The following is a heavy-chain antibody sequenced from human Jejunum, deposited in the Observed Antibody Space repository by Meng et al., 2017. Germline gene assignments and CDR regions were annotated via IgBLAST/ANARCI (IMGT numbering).Heavy chain of an antibody. CDR2: FHHSGGN. D-gene: IGHD2/OR15-2a*01. V-gene: IGHV4-31*03. CDR3: AGGIVNGWFDP. CDR1: GGSLSSGGHY. J-gene: IGHJ5*02. Sequence: QFKLQESGPGLVKPSQTLSLPCTVSGGSLSSGGHYWSWIRQHPGKGLEWIGYFHHSGGNYYNPSLKSRVSISVDTSKKQFSLKMIAVTAADTAVYYCAGGIVNGWFDPWGQGTLVTVSS.